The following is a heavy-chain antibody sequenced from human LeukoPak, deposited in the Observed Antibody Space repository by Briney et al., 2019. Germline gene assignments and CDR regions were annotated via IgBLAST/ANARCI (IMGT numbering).Heavy chain of an antibody. D-gene: IGHD3-10*01. Sequence: GGSLRLSCAASGFTVSSNYMSWVRQAPGKGLELVSVIYSGGSTYYADSVKGRFTISRDNSKNTLYLQMNSLRAEDTAVYYCAKDRITMVRGVINYYYYYMDVWGKGTTVTISS. CDR1: GFTVSSNY. CDR2: IYSGGST. J-gene: IGHJ6*03. CDR3: AKDRITMVRGVINYYYYYMDV. V-gene: IGHV3-66*01.